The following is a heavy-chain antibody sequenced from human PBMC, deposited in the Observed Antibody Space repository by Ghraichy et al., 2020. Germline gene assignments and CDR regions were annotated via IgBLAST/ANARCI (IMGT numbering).Heavy chain of an antibody. D-gene: IGHD6-13*01. CDR1: GGSFSGYY. CDR3: ARTLAAAGDFDY. CDR2: INHSGST. Sequence: SETLSPTCAVYGGSFSGYYWSWIRQPPGKGLEWIGEINHSGSTNYNPSLKSRVTISVDTSKNQFSLKLSSVTAADTAVYYCARTLAAAGDFDYWGQGTLVTVSS. J-gene: IGHJ4*02. V-gene: IGHV4-34*01.